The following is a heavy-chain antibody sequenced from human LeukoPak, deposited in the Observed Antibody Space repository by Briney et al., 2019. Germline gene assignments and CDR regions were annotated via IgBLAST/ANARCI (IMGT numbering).Heavy chain of an antibody. CDR1: GGSISSSSYY. CDR3: ARVNKASSGYDFDY. D-gene: IGHD3-22*01. V-gene: IGHV4-39*07. Sequence: SETLSLTCSVSGGSISSSSYYWGWIRQPPGKGLEWIGSIYYSGSTYYNPSLKSRVTISVDTSKNQFSLKLSSVTAADTAVYYCARVNKASSGYDFDYWGQGTLVTVSS. J-gene: IGHJ4*02. CDR2: IYYSGST.